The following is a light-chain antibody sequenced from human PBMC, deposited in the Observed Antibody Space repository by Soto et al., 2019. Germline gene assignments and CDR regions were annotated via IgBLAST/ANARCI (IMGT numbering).Light chain of an antibody. CDR1: SSDVGSYNL. CDR3: CSYAEG. Sequence: QSALTQPASVSGSPGQSITISCTGTSSDVGSYNLVSWYQQHPGKAPKLMIYEGSKRPSGVSNRFSGSKSGNTASLTISGLQAEDEADYYCCSYAEGFGGGTKLTVL. J-gene: IGLJ3*02. V-gene: IGLV2-23*01. CDR2: EGS.